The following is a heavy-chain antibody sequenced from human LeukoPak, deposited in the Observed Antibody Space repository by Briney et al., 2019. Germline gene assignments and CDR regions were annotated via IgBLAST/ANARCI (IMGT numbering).Heavy chain of an antibody. CDR1: GFTVSSNY. V-gene: IGHV3-53*01. D-gene: IGHD3-3*01. J-gene: IGHJ4*02. CDR3: ARDELKGRFLD. Sequence: GGSLRLSCPASGFTVSSNYMFWVRQPPGKGLEWVSVIYSGGSGGDTYYADSVKGRFTISIDNSKNTLYLQMNSLRAEDTAVYYCARDELKGRFLDWGQGTLVTVSS. CDR2: IYSGGSGGDT.